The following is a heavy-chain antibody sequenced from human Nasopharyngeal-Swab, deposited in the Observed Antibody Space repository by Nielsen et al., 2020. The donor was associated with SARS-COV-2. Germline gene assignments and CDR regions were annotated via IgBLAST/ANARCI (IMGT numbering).Heavy chain of an antibody. Sequence: LSLTCAASGFTFSSYGMHWVRQAPGKGLEWVAVIWYDGSNKYYADSVKGRFTISRDNSKNTLYLQMNSLRAEDTAVYYCAREFREAYYDILTGYYMDYYYYMDVWGKGTTVTVSS. D-gene: IGHD3-9*01. CDR1: GFTFSSYG. CDR2: IWYDGSNK. J-gene: IGHJ6*03. CDR3: AREFREAYYDILTGYYMDYYYYMDV. V-gene: IGHV3-33*01.